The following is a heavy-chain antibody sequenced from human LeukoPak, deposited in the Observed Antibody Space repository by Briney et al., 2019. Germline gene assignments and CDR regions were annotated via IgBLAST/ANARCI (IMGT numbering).Heavy chain of an antibody. V-gene: IGHV4-4*07. CDR1: GGSISSYY. D-gene: IGHD2-15*01. J-gene: IGHJ5*02. CDR2: IYTSGST. Sequence: SETLSLTCTVSGGSISSYYWSWIRQPAGKGLEWIGRIYTSGSTNYNPSLKSRVTISVDTSKNQFSLKLSSVTAADTAVYYCARGYCSGGSCSWFDPWGQGTLVTVSS. CDR3: ARGYCSGGSCSWFDP.